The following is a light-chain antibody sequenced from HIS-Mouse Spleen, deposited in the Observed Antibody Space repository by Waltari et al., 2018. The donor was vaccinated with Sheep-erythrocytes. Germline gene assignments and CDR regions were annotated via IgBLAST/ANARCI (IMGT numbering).Light chain of an antibody. Sequence: QSALTQPASVSGSPGQSITISCTGTSSDVGCYNLVPWYQQHPGKAPKLMIYECSKRPSGVSNRFSGSKSGNTASLTISGLQAEDEADYYCCSYAGSSTYVVFGGGTKLTVL. J-gene: IGLJ2*01. V-gene: IGLV2-23*01. CDR2: ECS. CDR3: CSYAGSSTYVV. CDR1: SSDVGCYNL.